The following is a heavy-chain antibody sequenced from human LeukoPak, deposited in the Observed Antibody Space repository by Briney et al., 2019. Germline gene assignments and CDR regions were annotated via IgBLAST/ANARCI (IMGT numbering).Heavy chain of an antibody. CDR2: ISYSGST. D-gene: IGHD5-18*01. V-gene: IGHV4-59*02. CDR3: ARGTRSFSYTYGDAYYYYMDV. Sequence: SATLPLTCTVSGGSGSSDSCSCIRQPPGQGLEWIGYISYSGSTSYNPSLKRRVTISVDPSKSQLSLKLRSVTAADTAVYYCARGTRSFSYTYGDAYYYYMDVWGKGTTVIVS. J-gene: IGHJ6*03. CDR1: GGSGSSDS.